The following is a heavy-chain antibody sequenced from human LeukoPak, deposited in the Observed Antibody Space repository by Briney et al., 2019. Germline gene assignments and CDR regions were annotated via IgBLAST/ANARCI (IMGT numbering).Heavy chain of an antibody. Sequence: ASVKVSCKSSGYTFTTYGITWVRQAPGQGLEWMGWISTYNGNTNYAQKLQGRVTMTTDTSTSTAYMELRSLRSEDTALYYCARSLAGGSYAFDYWGQGTLVTVSS. CDR1: GYTFTTYG. V-gene: IGHV1-18*01. D-gene: IGHD1-26*01. J-gene: IGHJ4*02. CDR3: ARSLAGGSYAFDY. CDR2: ISTYNGNT.